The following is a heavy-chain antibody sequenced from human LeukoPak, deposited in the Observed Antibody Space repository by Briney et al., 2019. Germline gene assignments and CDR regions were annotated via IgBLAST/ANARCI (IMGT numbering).Heavy chain of an antibody. Sequence: GGSLILSCATSGFTFSSYSMNWVRQAPGKGLEWLSYISGSSTTIHYADSVKGRFSISRDNAKNSVYLQMNSLRAEDTAVYYCARGSDFVWGSYRPYFDYWGQGTLVTVSS. J-gene: IGHJ4*02. CDR1: GFTFSSYS. CDR3: ARGSDFVWGSYRPYFDY. D-gene: IGHD3-16*02. V-gene: IGHV3-48*01. CDR2: ISGSSTTI.